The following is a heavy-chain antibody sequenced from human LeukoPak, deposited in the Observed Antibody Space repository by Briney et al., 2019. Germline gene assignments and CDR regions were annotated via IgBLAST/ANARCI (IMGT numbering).Heavy chain of an antibody. V-gene: IGHV5-10-1*01. Sequence: GESLKISCKGSGYIFTNYWISWVRQMPGKGLEWMGRIDPNDSYTSYSPSFQGHVIISTDKSINTAYLQWSSLKASDTAMYYCARIYWRTSGSFNSGDYWGQGTLVTVSS. CDR3: ARIYWRTSGSFNSGDY. CDR2: IDPNDSYT. CDR1: GYIFTNYW. J-gene: IGHJ4*02. D-gene: IGHD5-12*01.